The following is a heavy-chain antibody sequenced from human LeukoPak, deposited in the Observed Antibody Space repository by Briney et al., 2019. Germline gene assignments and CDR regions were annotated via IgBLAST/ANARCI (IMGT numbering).Heavy chain of an antibody. Sequence: ASVKVSCKVSGYTLTELSMHWVRQAPGQGLEWMGLINTNTGNPTYAQGFTGRFVFSLDTSVSTAYLQISSLKAEDTAVYYCARNGGFLPFDYWGQGTLVTVSS. J-gene: IGHJ4*02. CDR1: GYTLTELS. CDR2: INTNTGNP. CDR3: ARNGGFLPFDY. V-gene: IGHV7-4-1*02. D-gene: IGHD2-8*01.